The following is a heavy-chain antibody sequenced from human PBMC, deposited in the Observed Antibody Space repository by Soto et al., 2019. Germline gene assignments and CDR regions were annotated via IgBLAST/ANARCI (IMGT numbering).Heavy chain of an antibody. CDR1: GFTFSSYS. D-gene: IGHD2-15*01. CDR3: ARSSGGSLSP. J-gene: IGHJ3*01. Sequence: GGSLRLSCAASGFTFSSYSMNWVRQAPGKGLEWVSYISSSSSTIYYADSVKGRFTISRDNAKNSLYLQMNSLRAEDTAVYYCARSSGGSLSPWGQGTMVTVSS. V-gene: IGHV3-48*01. CDR2: ISSSSSTI.